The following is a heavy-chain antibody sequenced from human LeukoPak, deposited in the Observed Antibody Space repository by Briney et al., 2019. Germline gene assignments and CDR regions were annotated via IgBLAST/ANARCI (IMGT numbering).Heavy chain of an antibody. V-gene: IGHV4-4*07. Sequence: PSETLSLTCTVSGGSISSYYWNWIRQPAGKGLKWIGRIYSSGSTNYNPSLKSRVTMSVDTSKNQFSLKLNSVTAADTAVYYCARVPEGRGYSSVYYYMDVWGKGTTVTVSS. CDR3: ARVPEGRGYSSVYYYMDV. J-gene: IGHJ6*03. CDR2: IYSSGST. D-gene: IGHD5-12*01. CDR1: GGSISSYY.